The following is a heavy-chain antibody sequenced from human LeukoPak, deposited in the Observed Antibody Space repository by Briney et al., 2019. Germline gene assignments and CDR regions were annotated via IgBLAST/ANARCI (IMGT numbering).Heavy chain of an antibody. Sequence: KAGGSLRLSCAASGFTFSNAWMSWVRQAPGKGLEWVGRIKSKTDGGTTDYAAPVKGRFTISRDDSKNTLYLQMNSLKTEDTAVYYCTTDLWELLYYYGMDVWGQGTTVTVSS. CDR3: TTDLWELLYYYGMDV. J-gene: IGHJ6*02. V-gene: IGHV3-15*01. CDR2: IKSKTDGGTT. CDR1: GFTFSNAW. D-gene: IGHD1-26*01.